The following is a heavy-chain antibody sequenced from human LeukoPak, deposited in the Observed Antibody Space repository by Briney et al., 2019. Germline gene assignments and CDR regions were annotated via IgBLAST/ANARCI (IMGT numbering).Heavy chain of an antibody. V-gene: IGHV1-2*02. CDR3: AKDRYGDYEAPFHYYMDA. Sequence: ASVKVSCKASGYAFSGFYIHWVRQAPGQGLEWMGWINPNSGVTNYAQKLQGRVTITRDTSIDTAYMQLSRLRSDDTAVYYCAKDRYGDYEAPFHYYMDAWGRGTTVTVSS. D-gene: IGHD5-12*01. CDR2: INPNSGVT. CDR1: GYAFSGFY. J-gene: IGHJ6*03.